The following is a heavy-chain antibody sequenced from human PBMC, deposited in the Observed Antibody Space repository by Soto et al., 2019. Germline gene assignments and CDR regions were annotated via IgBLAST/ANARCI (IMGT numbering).Heavy chain of an antibody. J-gene: IGHJ4*02. CDR3: AKDRHPDGLWPFDH. Sequence: PGGSLRLSCAASGFTFRTYAMSWVRQAPGKGLEWVAGLFGNGGGISYADSVKGRFTISRDNSNNMLYLQMHSLRAEDTAVYYCAKDRHPDGLWPFDHWGQGTLVTVSS. D-gene: IGHD2-8*01. V-gene: IGHV3-23*01. CDR1: GFTFRTYA. CDR2: LFGNGGGI.